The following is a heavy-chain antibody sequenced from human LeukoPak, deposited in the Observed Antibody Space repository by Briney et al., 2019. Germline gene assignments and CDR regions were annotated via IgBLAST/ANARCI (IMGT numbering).Heavy chain of an antibody. V-gene: IGHV1-46*01. J-gene: IGHJ3*02. CDR1: GYTFTSYY. D-gene: IGHD3-22*01. CDR2: INPSGGST. Sequence: ASVKVSCKASGYTFTSYYMHWVRQAPGQGLEWMGIINPSGGSTSYAQKFQGRVTMTRDTSTSTVYMELSSLRSEDTALYYCARSERIIMILGGAFDIWGQGTMVTVSS. CDR3: ARSERIIMILGGAFDI.